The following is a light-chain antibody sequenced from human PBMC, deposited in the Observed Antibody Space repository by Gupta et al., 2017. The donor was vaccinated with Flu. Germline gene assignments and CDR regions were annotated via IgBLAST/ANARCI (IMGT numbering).Light chain of an antibody. CDR2: EGS. Sequence: QSALTQPASVSGSPGQSITISCTGTSSDVGSYNLVSWYPQHPGKAPKLMIYEGSKRPSGVSNRFSGSKSGNTASLTIYGLKAEDEADYYCCSDAGSSTVVFGGGTKLTVL. CDR1: SSDVGSYNL. J-gene: IGLJ2*01. CDR3: CSDAGSSTVV. V-gene: IGLV2-23*01.